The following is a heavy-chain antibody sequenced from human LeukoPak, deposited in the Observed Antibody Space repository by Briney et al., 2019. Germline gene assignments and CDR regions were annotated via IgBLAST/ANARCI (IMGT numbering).Heavy chain of an antibody. CDR3: AKTYDFRSGYRNWFDP. V-gene: IGHV3-23*01. Sequence: GGSLRLSCAASGFTFSSYAMSWVRQAPGKGLEWVSAISGSGGSTYYADSVKGRFTISRDNSKNTLYLQMNSLRAEDTAVYHCAKTYDFRSGYRNWFDPWGQGTLVTVSS. CDR1: GFTFSSYA. D-gene: IGHD3-3*01. CDR2: ISGSGGST. J-gene: IGHJ5*02.